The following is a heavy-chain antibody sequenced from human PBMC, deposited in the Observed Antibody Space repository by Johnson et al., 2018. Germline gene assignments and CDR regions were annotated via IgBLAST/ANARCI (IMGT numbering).Heavy chain of an antibody. D-gene: IGHD3-10*01. Sequence: QVQLVQSGGGVVQPGRSLRLPCAASGFTFSSYGMHWVRQAPGKGLEWVAVIWYDGSNKYYADSVKGRFTISRENSKTTLYLQMNSLRAEDTAVYYCARDLWFGESAGYMDVWGKGTTVTVSS. CDR1: GFTFSSYG. V-gene: IGHV3-33*01. CDR2: IWYDGSNK. J-gene: IGHJ6*03. CDR3: ARDLWFGESAGYMDV.